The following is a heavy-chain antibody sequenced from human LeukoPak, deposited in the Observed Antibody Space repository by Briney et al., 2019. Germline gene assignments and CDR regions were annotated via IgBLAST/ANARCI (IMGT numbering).Heavy chain of an antibody. D-gene: IGHD7-27*01. CDR2: INPSGGST. V-gene: IGHV1-46*01. CDR1: GYTFTSYY. Sequence: ASVKVSCKASGYTFTSYYMHWVRQAPGEGLEWMGIINPSGGSTSYAQKFQGRVTMTRDMSTSTVYMELSSLRSEDTAVYYCARDPGDRAFDIWGQGTMVTVSS. J-gene: IGHJ3*02. CDR3: ARDPGDRAFDI.